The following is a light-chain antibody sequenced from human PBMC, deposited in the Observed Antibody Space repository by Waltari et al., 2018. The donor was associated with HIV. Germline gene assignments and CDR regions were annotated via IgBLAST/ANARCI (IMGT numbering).Light chain of an antibody. J-gene: IGLJ1*01. CDR3: SSYTSSSPYV. V-gene: IGLV2-14*01. Sequence: QSALTQPASVSGSPGQSITISCTGTSSDVGGYNYVSWYQQHPGKAPKLMIYEVSNLPAGVSNRFSGSKSGNTASLTISGVQAEDEADYYCSSYTSSSPYVFGTGTKVTVL. CDR1: SSDVGGYNY. CDR2: EVS.